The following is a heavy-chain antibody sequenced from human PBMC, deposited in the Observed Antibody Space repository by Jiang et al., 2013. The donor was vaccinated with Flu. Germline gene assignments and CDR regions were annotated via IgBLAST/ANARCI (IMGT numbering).Heavy chain of an antibody. CDR3: ARQGGDGYNWRYWFDP. Sequence: KPSETLSLTCAVSNGSIGSGNYYWGWVRQPPGKGLEWIGSIHHSGSTYYTPSLKSRVTISVDTSKNQFSLRLRSMTAADTAVYYCARQGGDGYNWRYWFDPWGQGTLVTVSS. D-gene: IGHD5-24*01. J-gene: IGHJ5*02. CDR2: IHHSGST. V-gene: IGHV4-39*01. CDR1: NGSIGSGNYY.